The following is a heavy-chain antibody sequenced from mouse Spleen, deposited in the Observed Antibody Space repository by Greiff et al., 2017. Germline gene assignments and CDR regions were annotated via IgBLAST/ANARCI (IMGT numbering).Heavy chain of an antibody. D-gene: IGHD1-1*01. CDR2: IRSKSNNYAT. J-gene: IGHJ4*01. V-gene: IGHV10-1*01. Sequence: EVMLVESGGGLVQPKGSLKLSCAASGFSFNTYAMNWVRQAPGKGLEWVARIRSKSNNYATYYADSVKDRFTISRDDSESMLYLQMNNLKTEDTAMYYCVRQDYYGSSRYAMDYWGQGTSVTVSS. CDR1: GFSFNTYA. CDR3: VRQDYYGSSRYAMDY.